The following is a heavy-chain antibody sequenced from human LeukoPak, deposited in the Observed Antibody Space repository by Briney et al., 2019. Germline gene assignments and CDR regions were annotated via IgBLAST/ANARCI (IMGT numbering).Heavy chain of an antibody. CDR1: DGSISSSSYY. V-gene: IGHV4-39*07. Sequence: SETLSLTCTVSDGSISSSSYYWGWIRQPPGKGLEWIGSIYYSGSTYYNPSLKSRVTISVDTSKNQFSLKLSSVTAADTAVYYCARVGGKLELLPRYFDYWGQGTLVTVSS. D-gene: IGHD1-7*01. CDR2: IYYSGST. J-gene: IGHJ4*02. CDR3: ARVGGKLELLPRYFDY.